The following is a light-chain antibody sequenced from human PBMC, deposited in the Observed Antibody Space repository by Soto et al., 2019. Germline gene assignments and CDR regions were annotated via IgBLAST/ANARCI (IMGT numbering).Light chain of an antibody. CDR3: QRYGSAPRIT. J-gene: IGKJ5*01. CDR2: GTS. CDR1: QSVSSSS. Sequence: ETVLNQSPGTLSLSPGERATLSCRSSQSVSSSSLAWYQQRPGQAPRLLIYGTSSRATGIPDRFSGSGSGTDFTLTISRLEPEDFAVYLCQRYGSAPRITFGQGTRLEIK. V-gene: IGKV3-20*01.